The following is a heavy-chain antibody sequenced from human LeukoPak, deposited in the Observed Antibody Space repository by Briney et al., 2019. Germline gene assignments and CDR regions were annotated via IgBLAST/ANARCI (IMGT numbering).Heavy chain of an antibody. D-gene: IGHD3-10*01. J-gene: IGHJ4*02. CDR2: IYYSGST. V-gene: IGHV4-39*01. CDR1: GGSISSSSYY. Sequence: PSETLSLTCTVSGGSISSSSYYWGWIRQPPGKGLEWIGSIYYSGSTYYNPSLKSRVTISVDTSKNQFSLKLSSVTAADTAVYYCARFGELLGVGYFDYWGRGTLVTVSS. CDR3: ARFGELLGVGYFDY.